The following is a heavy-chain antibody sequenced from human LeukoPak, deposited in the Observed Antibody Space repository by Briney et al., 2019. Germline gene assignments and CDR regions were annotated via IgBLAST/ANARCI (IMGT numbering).Heavy chain of an antibody. CDR3: ARGGYYDSSDVLPMGY. V-gene: IGHV3-21*01. CDR2: ISSSSSYI. CDR1: GFTFSSYS. J-gene: IGHJ4*02. D-gene: IGHD3-22*01. Sequence: TGGSLRLSCAASGFTFSSYSMNWVRQAPGKGLEWVSSISSSSSYIYYADSVKGRFTISRDNAKNSLYLQMNSLRAEGTAVYYCARGGYYDSSDVLPMGYWGQGTLVTVSS.